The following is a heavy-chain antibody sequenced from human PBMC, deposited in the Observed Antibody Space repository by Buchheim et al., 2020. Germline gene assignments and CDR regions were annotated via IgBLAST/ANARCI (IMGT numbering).Heavy chain of an antibody. CDR3: AKEVRYCSSTSCYRYYYYGMDV. CDR1: GFTFSSYG. Sequence: QVQLVESGGGVVQPGRSLRLSCAASGFTFSSYGMHWVRQAPGKGLEWVAVISYDGSNKYYADSVKGRFTISRDNSKNTLYLQMNSLRAEDTAVYYCAKEVRYCSSTSCYRYYYYGMDVWGQGTT. J-gene: IGHJ6*02. V-gene: IGHV3-30*18. CDR2: ISYDGSNK. D-gene: IGHD2-2*01.